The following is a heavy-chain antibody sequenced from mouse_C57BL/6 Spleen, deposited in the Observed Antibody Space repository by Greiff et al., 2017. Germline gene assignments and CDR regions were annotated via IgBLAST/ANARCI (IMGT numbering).Heavy chain of an antibody. D-gene: IGHD3-3*01. CDR2: INPYNGDT. J-gene: IGHJ4*01. V-gene: IGHV1-20*01. CDR1: GYSFTGYF. Sequence: EVQLQQSGPELVKPGDSVKISCKASGYSFTGYFMNWVMQSPGKSLEWIGRINPYNGDTFYNQKFKGKATLTVDKSSSTAHMELRSLTSEDSAVYYCARPSRDYAMDYWGQGTSVTVSS. CDR3: ARPSRDYAMDY.